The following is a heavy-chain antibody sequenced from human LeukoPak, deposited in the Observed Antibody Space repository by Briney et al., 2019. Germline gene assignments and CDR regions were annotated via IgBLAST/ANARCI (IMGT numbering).Heavy chain of an antibody. CDR1: GGTFSSHA. D-gene: IGHD5-18*01. V-gene: IGHV1-69*05. CDR2: IIPIFGTA. Sequence: SVKVSCKASGGTFSSHAISWVRQAPGQGLEWMGGIIPIFGTANYAQKFQGRVTITTDESTSTAYMELSSLRSEDTAVYYCARGGDTAMVTISYYFDYWGQGTLVTVSS. J-gene: IGHJ4*02. CDR3: ARGGDTAMVTISYYFDY.